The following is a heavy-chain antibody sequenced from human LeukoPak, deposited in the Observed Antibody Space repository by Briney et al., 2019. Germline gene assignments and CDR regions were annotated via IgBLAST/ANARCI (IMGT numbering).Heavy chain of an antibody. V-gene: IGHV1-69*06. D-gene: IGHD6-19*01. CDR1: GYTFTGYY. CDR3: ARDVSKPSSGWEYYYYYYMDV. J-gene: IGHJ6*03. CDR2: IIPIFGTA. Sequence: SVKVSCKASGYTFTGYYMHWVRQAPGQGLEWMGGIIPIFGTANYAQKFQGRVTITADKSTSTAYMELSSLRSEDTAVYYCARDVSKPSSGWEYYYYYYMDVWGKGTTVTVSS.